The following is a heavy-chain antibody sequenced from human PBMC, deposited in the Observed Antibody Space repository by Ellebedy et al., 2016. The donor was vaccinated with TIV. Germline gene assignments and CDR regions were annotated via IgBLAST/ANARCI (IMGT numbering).Heavy chain of an antibody. Sequence: GESLKISCAASEFTVSSNYMSWVRQAPGKGLEWVSVLYSGGSTYYADSLKGRFTISRDNSKNTLYLQMNSLRAEDTALYYCAKDHRLRSVDGSGYWPLDYWGQGTLVTVSS. V-gene: IGHV3-53*01. CDR2: LYSGGST. D-gene: IGHD3-22*01. CDR1: EFTVSSNY. CDR3: AKDHRLRSVDGSGYWPLDY. J-gene: IGHJ4*02.